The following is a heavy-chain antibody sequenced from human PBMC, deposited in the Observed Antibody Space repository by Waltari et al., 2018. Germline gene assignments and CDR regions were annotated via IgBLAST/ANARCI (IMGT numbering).Heavy chain of an antibody. D-gene: IGHD6-13*01. CDR1: GFTFRNYW. CDR2: MNQDGSEK. CDR3: ATHPDSSYYY. Sequence: EVQLVESGGTLVQPGGSLRLLCAASGFTFRNYWMSWVRQAPGKGLEWVVNMNQDGSEKNYVDSVKGRFTISRDNAKNSLYLQMDSLRAEDTGVYYCATHPDSSYYYWGQGTLVIVSS. J-gene: IGHJ4*02. V-gene: IGHV3-7*01.